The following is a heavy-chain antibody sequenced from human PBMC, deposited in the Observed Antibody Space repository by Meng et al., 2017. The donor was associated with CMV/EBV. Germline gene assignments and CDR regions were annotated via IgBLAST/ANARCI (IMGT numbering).Heavy chain of an antibody. CDR1: GFTFSSYG. J-gene: IGHJ4*02. CDR3: AREPYSGSYYFDY. Sequence: AASGFTFSSYGMHWVSEAAGRGLGWVAVIWYDGSNKYYADSVEGRFTISRDNSKNTLYLQMNSLRAEDTAVYYCAREPYSGSYYFDYWGQGTLVTVSS. V-gene: IGHV3-33*01. CDR2: IWYDGSNK. D-gene: IGHD1-26*01.